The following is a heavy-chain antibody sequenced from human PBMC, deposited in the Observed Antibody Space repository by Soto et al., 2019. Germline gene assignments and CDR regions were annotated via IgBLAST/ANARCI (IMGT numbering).Heavy chain of an antibody. J-gene: IGHJ4*02. CDR1: GGSGSGGIYY. CDR3: AREMALAVAAPDY. D-gene: IGHD6-19*01. V-gene: IGHV4-61*01. Sequence: SETLSLSCTFSGGSGSGGIYYWSWIRQPPGKGLEWIGYIYYSGSTNYNPSLKSRVTISVDTSKNQFSLKLSSVTAADTAVYYCAREMALAVAAPDYWGQGTLVTVSS. CDR2: IYYSGST.